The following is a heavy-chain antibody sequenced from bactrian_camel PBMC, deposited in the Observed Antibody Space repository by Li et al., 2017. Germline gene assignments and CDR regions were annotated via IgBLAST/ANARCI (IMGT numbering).Heavy chain of an antibody. Sequence: HVQLVESGGGSVQAGGSLRLSCRYNHRGNCMAWFRQAPGKEREGVAFVYFGGSRTYYADSVEGRFTISQDDAHTLSLQMNNLKPEDTAMYYCAADTLLAGWSLPKDVEHFANWGHGTQVT. CDR2: VYFGGSRT. CDR1: YNHRGNC. V-gene: IGHV3S1*01. D-gene: IGHD5*01. J-gene: IGHJ4*01. CDR3: AADTLLAGWSLPKDVEHFAN.